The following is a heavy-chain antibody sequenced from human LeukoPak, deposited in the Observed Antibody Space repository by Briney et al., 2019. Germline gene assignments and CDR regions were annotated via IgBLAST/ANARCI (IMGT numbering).Heavy chain of an antibody. CDR3: ARQHGSYYDILMP. CDR1: GFTFSSYS. CDR2: ISSSSSYI. J-gene: IGHJ5*02. D-gene: IGHD3-9*01. Sequence: GGSLRLSCAASGFTFSSYSMNWVRQAPGKGLEWVSSISSSSSYIYYADSVKGRFTISRDNAKNSLYLQMNSLRAEDTAVYYCARQHGSYYDILMPWGQGTLVTVSS. V-gene: IGHV3-21*01.